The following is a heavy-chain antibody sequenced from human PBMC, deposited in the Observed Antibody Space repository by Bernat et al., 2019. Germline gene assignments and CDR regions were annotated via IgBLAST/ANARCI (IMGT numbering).Heavy chain of an antibody. J-gene: IGHJ4*02. Sequence: VQLVESGGDLVQPGRSLRLSCAASGFTFSSYGMHWVRQAPGKGLEWVAVIWYDGSNKYYADSVKGRFTISRDNSKNTLYLQMNSLRAEDTAVYYCARVVYSNSNYFDYWGQGTLVTVSS. CDR1: GFTFSSYG. CDR2: IWYDGSNK. D-gene: IGHD4-11*01. CDR3: ARVVYSNSNYFDY. V-gene: IGHV3-33*01.